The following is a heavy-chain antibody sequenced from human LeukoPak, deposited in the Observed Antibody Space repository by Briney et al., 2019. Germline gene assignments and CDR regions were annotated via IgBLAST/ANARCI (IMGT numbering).Heavy chain of an antibody. J-gene: IGHJ4*02. CDR3: AAWPGIAVAGTARDY. Sequence: ASVRVSCKASGYTFTSYYMHWVRQAPGQGLEWMGIFNPSGGSPTYAQKFQGRVTMTRDTSTSTAYMELSSLRSEDTAVYYCAAWPGIAVAGTARDYWGQGTLVTVSS. V-gene: IGHV1-46*01. CDR1: GYTFTSYY. CDR2: FNPSGGSP. D-gene: IGHD6-19*01.